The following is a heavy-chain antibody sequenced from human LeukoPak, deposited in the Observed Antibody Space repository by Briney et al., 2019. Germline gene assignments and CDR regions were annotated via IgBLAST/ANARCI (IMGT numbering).Heavy chain of an antibody. D-gene: IGHD2-15*01. CDR3: AKGDRYCSGGSCYSGDAFDI. CDR1: GFTFSSYA. Sequence: GSLRLSCAASGFTFSSYAMSWVRQAPGKGLEWVSAISGSDGSTYYADSVKGRFTISRDNSKNTLYLQMNSLRAEDTAVYYCAKGDRYCSGGSCYSGDAFDIWGQGTMVTVSS. V-gene: IGHV3-23*01. J-gene: IGHJ3*02. CDR2: ISGSDGST.